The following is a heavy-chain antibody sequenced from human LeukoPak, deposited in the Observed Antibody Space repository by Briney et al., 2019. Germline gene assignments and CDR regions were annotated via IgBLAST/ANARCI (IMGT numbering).Heavy chain of an antibody. CDR2: ISSSSSTI. J-gene: IGHJ2*01. V-gene: IGHV3-48*01. D-gene: IGHD3-10*01. CDR3: ARGGDPLGFPYFDL. Sequence: GGSLRLSCAASGFTFSSYSMNWVRQAPGKGLEWVSYISSSSSTIYYADSVKGRFTISRDNAKNSLYLQMNSLRAEDTAVYYCARGGDPLGFPYFDLWGRGTLVTVSS. CDR1: GFTFSSYS.